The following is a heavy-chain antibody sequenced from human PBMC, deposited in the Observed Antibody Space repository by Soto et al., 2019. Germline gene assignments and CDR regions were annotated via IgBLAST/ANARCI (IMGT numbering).Heavy chain of an antibody. CDR1: GGSVRAPDW. J-gene: IGHJ5*01. Sequence: PSETLSLTCTLSGGSVRAPDWWNWVRQSPDKGLEWIAEVHISGHSNYSPSLRSRVSVSIDSSKNQCYLNLNSVTAADTAIYYCARVRQGCSANNCYFDPWGQGTQVTVSS. CDR2: VHISGHS. V-gene: IGHV4-4*02. D-gene: IGHD1-1*01. CDR3: ARVRQGCSANNCYFDP.